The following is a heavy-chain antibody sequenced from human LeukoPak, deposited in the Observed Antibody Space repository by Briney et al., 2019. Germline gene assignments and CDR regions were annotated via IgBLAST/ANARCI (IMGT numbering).Heavy chain of an antibody. V-gene: IGHV3-23*01. Sequence: GGSLRLSCAASGFTFSSYAMSWVRQAPGKGLEWASAISGSGGSTYYADSVKGRFTISRDNSKNTLYLQMNSLRAEDTAVYYCAKSTVDVVVAATLYFQHWGQGTLVTVSS. CDR1: GFTFSSYA. CDR3: AKSTVDVVVAATLYFQH. J-gene: IGHJ1*01. D-gene: IGHD2-15*01. CDR2: ISGSGGST.